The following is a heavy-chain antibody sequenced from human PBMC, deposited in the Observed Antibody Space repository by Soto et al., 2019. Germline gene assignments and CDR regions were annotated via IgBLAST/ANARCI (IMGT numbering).Heavy chain of an antibody. V-gene: IGHV3-48*03. J-gene: IGHJ6*02. Sequence: PGGSLRLSCAASGFTFSSYEMNWVRQAPGKGLEWVSYISSSGSTIYYADSVKGRFTISRDNAKNSLYLQMNSLRAEDTAVYYCARDCSSSSNYYYYGMDVWGQGTTVTAP. CDR2: ISSSGSTI. D-gene: IGHD6-6*01. CDR1: GFTFSSYE. CDR3: ARDCSSSSNYYYYGMDV.